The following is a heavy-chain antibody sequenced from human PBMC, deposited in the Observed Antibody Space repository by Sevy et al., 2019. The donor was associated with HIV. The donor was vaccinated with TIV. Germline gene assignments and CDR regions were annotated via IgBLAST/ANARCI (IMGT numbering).Heavy chain of an antibody. V-gene: IGHV4-39*02. Sequence: SETLSLTCSVSGGTIVSSGHYWGWIRQTPGKGLEWIGSSYYNGHTYYNPSLNSRLTISIDTSKIQFSLNLSSVTAADTAIYFCAREAGGYDYDYGMDVWGQGTTVTVSS. D-gene: IGHD5-12*01. CDR1: GGTIVSSGHY. CDR2: SYYNGHT. J-gene: IGHJ6*02. CDR3: AREAGGYDYDYGMDV.